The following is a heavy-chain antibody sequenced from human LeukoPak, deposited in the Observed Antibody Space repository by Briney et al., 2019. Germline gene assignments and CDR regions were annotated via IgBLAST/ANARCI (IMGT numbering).Heavy chain of an antibody. V-gene: IGHV1-69*06. CDR3: ARDSAFGEWELQNWYFDL. CDR2: IIPVFATA. J-gene: IGHJ2*01. CDR1: GGTFSSYA. Sequence: ASVKVSCKACGGTFSSYAISWVRQAPGQGLEWMGGIIPVFATANYAQKFQGRVTITADKSTSTAYMELSILRSEDTAVYYCARDSAFGEWELQNWYFDLWGRGTLVTVSS. D-gene: IGHD1-26*01.